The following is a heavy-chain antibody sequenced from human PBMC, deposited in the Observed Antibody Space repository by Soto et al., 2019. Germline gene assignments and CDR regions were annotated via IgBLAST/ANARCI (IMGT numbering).Heavy chain of an antibody. J-gene: IGHJ5*02. V-gene: IGHV3-30*03. Sequence: QVQLVESGGGVVQPGRSLRLSCAASGFTFSSYGMHWVRQAPGKGLEWVAVISYDGSNKHYADSVKGRFTISRDNSKNTLYLQMNSLRAEDTAVYYCSAPVTTPSWGQGTLVTVSS. CDR3: SAPVTTPS. CDR2: ISYDGSNK. D-gene: IGHD4-17*01. CDR1: GFTFSSYG.